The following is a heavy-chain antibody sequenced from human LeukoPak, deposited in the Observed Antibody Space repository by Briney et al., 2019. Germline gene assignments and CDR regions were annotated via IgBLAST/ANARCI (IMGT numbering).Heavy chain of an antibody. CDR2: INPSGGST. Sequence: ASVKVSCKASGYTFTSYAMNWVRQAPGQGLEWMGIINPSGGSTSYAQKFQGRVTMTRDMSTSTVYMELSSLRSEDTAVYYCARGGITMVRGVIKGNWFDPWGQGTLVTVSS. CDR1: GYTFTSYA. CDR3: ARGGITMVRGVIKGNWFDP. V-gene: IGHV1-46*01. D-gene: IGHD3-10*01. J-gene: IGHJ5*02.